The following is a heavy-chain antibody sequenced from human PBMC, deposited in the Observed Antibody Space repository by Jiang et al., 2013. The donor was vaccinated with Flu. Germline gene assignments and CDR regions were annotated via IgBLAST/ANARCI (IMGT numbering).Heavy chain of an antibody. D-gene: IGHD1-1*01. CDR3: ARDQATGAGTVPGL. CDR2: ISTTGLTK. Sequence: RISCAASGFYFGTYTMNWVRQAPGKGLEWVSYISTTGLTKYYADSVRGRFTISRDNARNSLYLQMYSLTADDTAVYYCARDQATGAGTVPGLWGQGTLVTVSS. V-gene: IGHV3-48*01. CDR1: GFYFGTYT. J-gene: IGHJ4*02.